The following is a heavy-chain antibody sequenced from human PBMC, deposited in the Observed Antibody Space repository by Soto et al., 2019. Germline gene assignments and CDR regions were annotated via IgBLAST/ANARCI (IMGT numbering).Heavy chain of an antibody. V-gene: IGHV3-72*01. CDR3: ARSKDGSDDY. CDR2: IRTKGARYTT. CDR1: GFSFSGHY. Sequence: GGSLRLSCAGSGFSFSGHYMDWVRQAPGKGLEWAARIRTKGARYTTEYAASVKGRFTISRDDSKNSLYLQMNSLKPEDTALYYCARSKDGSDDYWGQGTLVTVSS. D-gene: IGHD5-12*01. J-gene: IGHJ4*02.